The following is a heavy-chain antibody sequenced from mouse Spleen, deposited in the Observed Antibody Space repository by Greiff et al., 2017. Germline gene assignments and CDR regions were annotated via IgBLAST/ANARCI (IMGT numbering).Heavy chain of an antibody. D-gene: IGHD3-2*01. CDR1: GFTFSDYG. CDR2: ISSGSSTI. V-gene: IGHV5-17*01. J-gene: IGHJ4*01. CDR3: ARDSSGYDAMDY. Sequence: EVKLMESGGGLVKPGGSLKLSCAASGFTFSDYGMHWVRQAPEKGLEWVAYISSGSSTIYYADTVNGRFTISRDNAKNTLFLQMTSLRSEDTAMYYCARDSSGYDAMDYWGQGTSVTVSS.